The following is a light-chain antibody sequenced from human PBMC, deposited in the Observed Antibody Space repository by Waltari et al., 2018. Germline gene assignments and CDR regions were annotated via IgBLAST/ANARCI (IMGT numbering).Light chain of an antibody. Sequence: SYKLTQPPSVSVSPGQTARTTCSGAALAKQYVYWYQQKPGQAPVLVMYKDTERPAGTPERFSGSSSGTTVTLTISGVQAEDEGHYYCQSADSSDTSPHVIFGGGTKLTVL. V-gene: IGLV3-25*03. CDR3: QSADSSDTSPHVI. CDR2: KDT. CDR1: ALAKQY. J-gene: IGLJ2*01.